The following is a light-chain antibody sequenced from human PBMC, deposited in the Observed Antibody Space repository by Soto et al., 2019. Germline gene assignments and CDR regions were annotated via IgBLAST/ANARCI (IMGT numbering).Light chain of an antibody. CDR3: QQSYSIPWT. Sequence: DFQIPQFPSSRSASVGDGVTIACQASQDIRNYLSWYQQKPGKAPKVLIYGASSLQSGVPSRFSGSGSGTDFTLTISSLQPEDFATYYCQQSYSIPWTFGQGTKVDIK. CDR2: GAS. J-gene: IGKJ1*01. V-gene: IGKV1-39*01. CDR1: QDIRNY.